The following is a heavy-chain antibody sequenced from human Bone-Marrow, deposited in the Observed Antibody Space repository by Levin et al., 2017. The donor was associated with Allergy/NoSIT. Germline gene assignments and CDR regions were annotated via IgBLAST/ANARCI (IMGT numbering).Heavy chain of an antibody. CDR1: GGSIDNGDYY. V-gene: IGHV4-30-4*01. J-gene: IGHJ3*02. CDR3: ARLFWDDDDEGHTGDVDFDI. Sequence: SQTLSLTCTVSGGSIDNGDYYWSWFRQPPGKGLHWIGYIYHSGSTFYNPSLTSRLTISLDTSENQFSLKLTSVTAADTAVYYCARLFWDDDDEGHTGDVDFDIWGQGTTVTVSS. CDR2: IYHSGST. D-gene: IGHD1-1*01.